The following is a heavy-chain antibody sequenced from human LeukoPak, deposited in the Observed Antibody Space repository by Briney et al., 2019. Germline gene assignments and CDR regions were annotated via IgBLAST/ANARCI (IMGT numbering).Heavy chain of an antibody. CDR2: ISSSSTYI. CDR3: ARDGVYYYESSGYRYWYFDL. V-gene: IGHV3-21*01. CDR1: RFTFGSYS. Sequence: GGSLRLSCAASRFTFGSYSLNWVRQAPGEGLEWASSISSSSTYIYYADSVKGRFTVSRDNAKNSLHLQTNSLRAEDTAVYYCARDGVYYYESSGYRYWYFDLWGRGTLVTVSS. J-gene: IGHJ2*01. D-gene: IGHD3-22*01.